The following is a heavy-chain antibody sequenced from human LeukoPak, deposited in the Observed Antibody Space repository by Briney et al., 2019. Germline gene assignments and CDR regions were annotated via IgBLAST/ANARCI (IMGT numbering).Heavy chain of an antibody. J-gene: IGHJ6*02. Sequence: ASVKVSCKASGYTFTSYAMHWVRQAPGQRREWMGWINAGNGNTKYSQKFQGRVTITRDTSASIAYMELSSLRSEDTAVYYCARDLLQWELVSGMDVWGQGTTVTVSS. CDR2: INAGNGNT. CDR1: GYTFTSYA. CDR3: ARDLLQWELVSGMDV. D-gene: IGHD1-26*01. V-gene: IGHV1-3*01.